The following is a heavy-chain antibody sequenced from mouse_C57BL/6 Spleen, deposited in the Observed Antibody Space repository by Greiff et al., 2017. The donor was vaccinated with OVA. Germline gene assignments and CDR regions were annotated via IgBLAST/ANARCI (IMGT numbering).Heavy chain of an antibody. D-gene: IGHD2-3*01. CDR1: GYTFTDYE. Sequence: ESGAELVRPGASVTLSCKASGYTFTDYEMHWVKQTPVHGLEWIGAIDPETGGTAYNQKFKGKAILTADKSSSTAYMELRSLTSEDSAVYYCTGWLLWGQGTLVTVSA. V-gene: IGHV1-15*01. CDR3: TGWLL. J-gene: IGHJ3*01. CDR2: IDPETGGT.